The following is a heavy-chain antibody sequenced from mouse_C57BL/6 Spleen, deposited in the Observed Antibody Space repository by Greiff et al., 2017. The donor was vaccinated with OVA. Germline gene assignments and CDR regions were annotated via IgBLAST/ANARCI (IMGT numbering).Heavy chain of an antibody. CDR2: IRNKANGYTT. Sequence: EVKLMESGGGLVQPGGSLSLSCAASGFTFTDYYMSWVRQPPGKALEWLGFIRNKANGYTTESSAPVKGRFTISRDNSQSILYLQMNALRAEDSATYYCARWSGRGYLDYWGQGTTLTVSS. J-gene: IGHJ2*01. D-gene: IGHD1-1*01. CDR3: ARWSGRGYLDY. V-gene: IGHV7-3*01. CDR1: GFTFTDYY.